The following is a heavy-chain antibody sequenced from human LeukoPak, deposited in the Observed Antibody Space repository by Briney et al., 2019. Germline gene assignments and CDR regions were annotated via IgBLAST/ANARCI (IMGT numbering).Heavy chain of an antibody. CDR2: IYSGGST. CDR3: ARGWNNDAFDI. D-gene: IGHD1-1*01. Sequence: PGGSLRLSCAASGFTVSSNYVSWVRQAPGKGLEWVSVIYSGGSTYYADSVKGRFTISRDNSKNTLYLQMNSLRAEDTAVYYCARGWNNDAFDIWGQGTMVTVSS. J-gene: IGHJ3*02. V-gene: IGHV3-53*01. CDR1: GFTVSSNY.